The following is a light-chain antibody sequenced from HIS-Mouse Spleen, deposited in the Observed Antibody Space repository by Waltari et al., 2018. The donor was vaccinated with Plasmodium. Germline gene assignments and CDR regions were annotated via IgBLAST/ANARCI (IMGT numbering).Light chain of an antibody. V-gene: IGKV3-20*01. CDR3: QQYGSSPIT. Sequence: EIVLTQSPGTLSLSPGERATLSCRASQSVSSSYLAWYQQKPGQAPRLLILGASSRATGIPYRFSGSGSGTDLTLTISRLEPEDFAVYYCQQYGSSPITFGQGTRLEIK. J-gene: IGKJ5*01. CDR2: GAS. CDR1: QSVSSSY.